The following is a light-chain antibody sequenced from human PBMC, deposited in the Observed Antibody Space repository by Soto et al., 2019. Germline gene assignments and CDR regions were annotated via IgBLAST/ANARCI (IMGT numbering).Light chain of an antibody. J-gene: IGKJ4*01. CDR3: QQTTTFPLA. Sequence: DIQMTQSPSSVSASVGDRVTITCRASQGISRWLAWYQQKPGKAPKLLIYTASRLQSGVPSRFSGSGSGTDFTLTISSLQTEDFATYYCQQTTTFPLAFGGGTKVEIK. CDR2: TAS. CDR1: QGISRW. V-gene: IGKV1-12*01.